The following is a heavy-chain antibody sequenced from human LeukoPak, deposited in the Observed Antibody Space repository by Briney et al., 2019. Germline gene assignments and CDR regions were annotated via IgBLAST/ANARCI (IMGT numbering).Heavy chain of an antibody. J-gene: IGHJ2*01. CDR2: INHSGST. Sequence: SETLSLTCAVYGGSFSGYYWSWIRQPPGKGLEWIGEINHSGSTNYNPSLKSRVPISVDTSKNQFSLKLSSVTAADTAVYYCARGKAAVAGANWYFDLWGRGTLVTVSS. D-gene: IGHD6-19*01. CDR3: ARGKAAVAGANWYFDL. CDR1: GGSFSGYY. V-gene: IGHV4-34*01.